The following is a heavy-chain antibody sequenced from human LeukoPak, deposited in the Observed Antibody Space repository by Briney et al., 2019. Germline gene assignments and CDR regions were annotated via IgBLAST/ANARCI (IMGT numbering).Heavy chain of an antibody. D-gene: IGHD3-10*01. Sequence: PGGSLRLYCAASGFTFSSYAMSWVRQAPGKGLEWVSAISGSGGSTYYADSVKGRFTISRDNSKNTLYLQMNSLRAEDTAVYYCAKDSGLLWFGELLKFDAFDIWGQGTMVTVSS. J-gene: IGHJ3*02. CDR1: GFTFSSYA. V-gene: IGHV3-23*01. CDR2: ISGSGGST. CDR3: AKDSGLLWFGELLKFDAFDI.